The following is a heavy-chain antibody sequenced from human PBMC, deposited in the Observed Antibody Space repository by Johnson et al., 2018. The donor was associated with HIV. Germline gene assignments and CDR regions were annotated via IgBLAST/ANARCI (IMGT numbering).Heavy chain of an antibody. CDR2: IKQDGSEK. CDR3: ARRDTVYYANTPGAFDI. CDR1: GFTLSSYD. D-gene: IGHD3-16*01. V-gene: IGHV3-7*05. J-gene: IGHJ3*02. Sequence: VQLVESGGGLVQPGGSLRLSCAASGFTLSSYDIHWVRQATGKGLEWVANIKQDGSEKYYVDSVKGRFTISRDNAKNSLYLQMNSRRAEDTAVYSCARRDTVYYANTPGAFDIWCQGTMVTVSS.